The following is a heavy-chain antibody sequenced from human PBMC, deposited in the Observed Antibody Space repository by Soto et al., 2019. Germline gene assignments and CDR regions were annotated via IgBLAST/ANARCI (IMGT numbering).Heavy chain of an antibody. Sequence: PGGALRVSRVNLGVPLSILDMHWVRQVPGKGRGWVSAIGAAPDPYYLGSVEGRFTISRENAKTSVYLQMNDLRAGDSAVYYCARAYTGRLPRRADYYYAMDVWGQGTTVTVSS. V-gene: IGHV3-13*05. CDR2: IGAAPDP. J-gene: IGHJ6*02. CDR3: ARAYTGRLPRRADYYYAMDV. CDR1: GVPLSILD. D-gene: IGHD2-2*02.